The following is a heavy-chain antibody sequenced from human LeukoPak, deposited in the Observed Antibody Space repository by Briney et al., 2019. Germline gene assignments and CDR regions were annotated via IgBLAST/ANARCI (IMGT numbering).Heavy chain of an antibody. D-gene: IGHD3-22*01. J-gene: IGHJ4*02. CDR1: GFTFSSYS. Sequence: GGSLRLSCAASGFTFSSYSMNWVRQAPGKGLEWVSSISSSSSYIYYADSVKGRFTISRDNAKNSLYLQMNSLRAEDTAVYYCARDDGSGYYYVPDYWGQGTLVTVSS. CDR2: ISSSSSYI. V-gene: IGHV3-21*01. CDR3: ARDDGSGYYYVPDY.